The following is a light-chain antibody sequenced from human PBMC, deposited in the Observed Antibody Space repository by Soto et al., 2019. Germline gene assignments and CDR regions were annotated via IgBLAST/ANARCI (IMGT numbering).Light chain of an antibody. CDR1: SSDIGSNNY. J-gene: IGLJ3*02. CDR3: SSYTTTTRL. V-gene: IGLV2-14*01. CDR2: EVS. Sequence: QSALTQPASVYGSPGQSITISCTGTSSDIGSNNYVSWFQQRPGKAPTLIIYEVSSRPSGVSTHFSGSKSGNTASLTISGLLPEDEAEDYCSSYTTTTRLFGGGTKLTVL.